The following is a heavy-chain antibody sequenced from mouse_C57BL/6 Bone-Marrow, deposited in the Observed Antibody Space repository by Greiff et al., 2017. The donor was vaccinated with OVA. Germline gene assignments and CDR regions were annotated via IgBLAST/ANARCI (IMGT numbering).Heavy chain of an antibody. D-gene: IGHD2-4*01. V-gene: IGHV5-17*01. CDR2: ISSGSSTI. Sequence: EVKLVESGGGLVKPGGSLKLSCAASGFTFSDYGMHWVRQAPEKGLEWVAYISSGSSTIYYADTVKGRFTISRDNAKNTLFLQMTSLRSEDTAMYYCARERLRREFAYWGQGTLVTVSA. J-gene: IGHJ3*01. CDR3: ARERLRREFAY. CDR1: GFTFSDYG.